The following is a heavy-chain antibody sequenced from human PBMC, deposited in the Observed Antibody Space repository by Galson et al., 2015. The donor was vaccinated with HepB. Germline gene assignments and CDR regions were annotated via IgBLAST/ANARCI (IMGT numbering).Heavy chain of an antibody. CDR3: ARVRAGPDIVVVVAERRGPNPPVY. V-gene: IGHV3-30-3*01. CDR2: ISYDGSNK. D-gene: IGHD2-15*01. CDR1: GFTFSSYA. Sequence: SLRLSCAASGFTFSSYAMHWVRQAPGKGLEWVAVISYDGSNKYYADSVKGRFTISRDNSKNTLYLQMNSLRAEDTAVYYCARVRAGPDIVVVVAERRGPNPPVYWGQGTLVTVSS. J-gene: IGHJ4*02.